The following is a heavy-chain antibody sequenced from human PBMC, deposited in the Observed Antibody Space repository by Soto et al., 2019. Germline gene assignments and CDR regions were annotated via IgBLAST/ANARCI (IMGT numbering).Heavy chain of an antibody. V-gene: IGHV3-7*03. J-gene: IGHJ6*02. CDR1: GFTFSSYW. Sequence: HPGGSLRLSCAASGFTFSSYWMSLVRQAPGKGLEWVAIIKQDGSEKYYVDSVKGRFTISRDNAKNSLYLQMNSLRAEDTAVYYCAREYRRIAARYYYYYYGMDVWGQGTTVTVSS. CDR3: AREYRRIAARYYYYYYGMDV. CDR2: IKQDGSEK. D-gene: IGHD6-6*01.